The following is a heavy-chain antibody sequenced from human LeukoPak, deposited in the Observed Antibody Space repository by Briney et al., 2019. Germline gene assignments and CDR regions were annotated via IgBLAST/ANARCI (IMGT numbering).Heavy chain of an antibody. CDR1: GGSISSFY. CDR3: ARAPRTSNPFDY. D-gene: IGHD1-14*01. V-gene: IGHV4-59*01. CDR2: VYYSGST. J-gene: IGHJ4*02. Sequence: SETLSLTCTVSGGSISSFYWNWIRQPPGKGLEWIGYVYYSGSTNYNPSLKSRVTISVDTSKNQFSLKLSSVTAADTAVYYCARAPRTSNPFDYWGREPWSPSPQ.